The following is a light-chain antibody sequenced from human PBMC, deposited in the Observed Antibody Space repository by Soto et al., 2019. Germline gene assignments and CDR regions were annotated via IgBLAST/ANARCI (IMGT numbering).Light chain of an antibody. V-gene: IGKV3-11*01. CDR3: QQRVNWLT. CDR2: DAS. Sequence: EIVLTQSPAILSLSPGERATLSCRASQSVGTYLDWYQQKLGQAPRLLIYDASNRATGIPARFSGSGSGTDFTLTISSLEPEDSAVYYCQQRVNWLTFGGGTKVEL. J-gene: IGKJ4*01. CDR1: QSVGTY.